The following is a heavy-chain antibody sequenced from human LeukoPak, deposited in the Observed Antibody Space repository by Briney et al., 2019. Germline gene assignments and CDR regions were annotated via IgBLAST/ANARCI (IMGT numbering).Heavy chain of an antibody. CDR3: ARPEEGESGDGSLDY. CDR1: GYTFTTHW. D-gene: IGHD3-10*01. J-gene: IGHJ4*02. CDR2: IYPGDSDT. V-gene: IGHV5-51*01. Sequence: KHGESLKISCKGSGYTFTTHWIGRVRQMPGKGLEWMGIIYPGDSDTRYSPSFQGQVTISADKSISTAYLQWSSLKASDTAMYYCARPEEGESGDGSLDYWGQGTLVTVSS.